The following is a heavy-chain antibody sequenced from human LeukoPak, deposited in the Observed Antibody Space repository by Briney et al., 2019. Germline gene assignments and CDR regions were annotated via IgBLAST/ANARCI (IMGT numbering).Heavy chain of an antibody. CDR3: AKGRRGLPRGYASDI. CDR2: ISGSGGST. J-gene: IGHJ3*02. V-gene: IGHV3-23*01. CDR1: GFTFSSYA. Sequence: GGSLRLSCAASGFTFSSYAMSWVRQAPGKGLEWVSAISGSGGSTYYADSGKGRFTISRDNSKNTLYLQVNSLRAEDTAVYYCAKGRRGLPRGYASDIWGQGTMVTVSS. D-gene: IGHD7-27*01.